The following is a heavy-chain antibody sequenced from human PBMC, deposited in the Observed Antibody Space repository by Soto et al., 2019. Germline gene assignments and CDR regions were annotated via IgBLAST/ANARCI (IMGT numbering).Heavy chain of an antibody. CDR3: GRGPLAYDSSGYLP. D-gene: IGHD3-22*01. Sequence: SVKVSCKASGGTFSSYAISWVRQAPGQGLEWMGGIIPIFGTANYAQKFQGRVTITADESTSTAYMELSSLRSEDTAVYYCGRGPLAYDSSGYLPWGQGTLVTVSS. CDR1: GGTFSSYA. V-gene: IGHV1-69*13. CDR2: IIPIFGTA. J-gene: IGHJ5*02.